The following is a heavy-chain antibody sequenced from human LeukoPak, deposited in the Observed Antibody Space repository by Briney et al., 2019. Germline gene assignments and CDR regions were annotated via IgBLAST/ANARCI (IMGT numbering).Heavy chain of an antibody. J-gene: IGHJ6*02. V-gene: IGHV1-69*04. CDR2: IIPILGIA. CDR3: ARRKNFIAAAGLYGMDV. CDR1: GGTFSSYA. Sequence: GASVKVSCKASGGTFSSYAISWVRQAPGQGLEWMGRIIPILGIANYAQKFQGRVTITADKSTSTAYMELSSLRSEDTAVYYCARRKNFIAAAGLYGMDVWGQGTTVTVSS. D-gene: IGHD6-13*01.